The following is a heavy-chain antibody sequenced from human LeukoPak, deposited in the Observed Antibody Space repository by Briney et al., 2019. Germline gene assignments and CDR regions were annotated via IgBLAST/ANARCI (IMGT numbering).Heavy chain of an antibody. CDR2: ISSSSSYI. Sequence: GGSLRLSCAASGFTFSSYSMNWVRQAPGKGLEWVSSISSSSSYIYYADSVKGRFTISRDNAKNSLYLQMNSLRAEDTAVYYCARVEDAWEPKFDYYYYYYMDVWGKGTTVTVSS. CDR3: ARVEDAWEPKFDYYYYYYMDV. D-gene: IGHD1-26*01. J-gene: IGHJ6*03. V-gene: IGHV3-21*01. CDR1: GFTFSSYS.